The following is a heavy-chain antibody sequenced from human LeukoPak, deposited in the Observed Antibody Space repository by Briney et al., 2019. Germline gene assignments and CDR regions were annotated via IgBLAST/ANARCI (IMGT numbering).Heavy chain of an antibody. Sequence: PGGSLRLSCAASGFTFSTYGMNWVRQAPGKGLKWVSGISPSGDITYYADSVKGRFTISRDNAKNSLYLQMNSLRAEDTAVYYCARGTMVRGVRGVYYYYMDVWGKGTTVTVSS. J-gene: IGHJ6*03. CDR1: GFTFSTYG. CDR3: ARGTMVRGVRGVYYYYMDV. D-gene: IGHD3-10*01. V-gene: IGHV3-48*01. CDR2: ISPSGDIT.